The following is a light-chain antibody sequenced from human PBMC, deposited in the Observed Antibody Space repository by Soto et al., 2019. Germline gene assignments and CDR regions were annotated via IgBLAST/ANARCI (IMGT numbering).Light chain of an antibody. CDR2: FGS. CDR3: MQALQTPWT. CDR1: QSLLHSNGYNY. V-gene: IGKV2-28*01. J-gene: IGKJ1*01. Sequence: DIVMTQSPLSLPVTPGEPASISCRSSQSLLHSNGYNYLDWYLQKPGQSPQLLIYFGSNRASGVPDRCSGSGSGTDFTLKISRVEAEDVGVYYCMQALQTPWTFGQGTKVEIK.